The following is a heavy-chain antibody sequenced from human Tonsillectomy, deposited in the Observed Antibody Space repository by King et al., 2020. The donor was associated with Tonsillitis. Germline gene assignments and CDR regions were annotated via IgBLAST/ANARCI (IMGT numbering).Heavy chain of an antibody. D-gene: IGHD3-9*01. Sequence: VQLVESGGGLVQPGGSLRLSCAASGFTFSSYAMSWVRQAPGKGLEWVSAISGSGGSTYYADSVKGRFTISRDNSKNTLYLQMNSLRAEDTAVYYCAKIVVDYDILTVYSGEPFDYWGQGTLVTVSS. CDR1: GFTFSSYA. CDR2: ISGSGGST. J-gene: IGHJ4*02. CDR3: AKIVVDYDILTVYSGEPFDY. V-gene: IGHV3-23*04.